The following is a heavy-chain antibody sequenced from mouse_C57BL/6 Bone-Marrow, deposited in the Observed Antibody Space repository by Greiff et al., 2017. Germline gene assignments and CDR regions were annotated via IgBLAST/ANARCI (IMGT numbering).Heavy chain of an antibody. J-gene: IGHJ3*01. CDR2: IDPENGDT. Sequence: EVQLQQSGAELVRPGASVKLSCTASGFNIKDDCMHWVKQRPEQGLEWIGWIDPENGDTEYASKFQGKATITADTSSNTACLQLRSLTSEDTAVYYCTTWAYWGQGTLVTVTA. V-gene: IGHV14-4*01. CDR1: GFNIKDDC. CDR3: TTWAY.